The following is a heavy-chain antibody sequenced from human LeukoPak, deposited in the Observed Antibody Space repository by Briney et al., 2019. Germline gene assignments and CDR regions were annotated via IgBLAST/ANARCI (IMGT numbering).Heavy chain of an antibody. CDR1: GDSISNSNYY. CDR2: IYYSGST. Sequence: SETLSLTCTVSGDSISNSNYYWGWIRQPPGKGLEWIGSIYYSGSTYYNPSLKSRVTISVDTSKNQFSLKLSSVTAADTAVYYCARSDIWGSYRFLDYWGQGILVTVSS. D-gene: IGHD3-16*02. CDR3: ARSDIWGSYRFLDY. V-gene: IGHV4-39*07. J-gene: IGHJ4*01.